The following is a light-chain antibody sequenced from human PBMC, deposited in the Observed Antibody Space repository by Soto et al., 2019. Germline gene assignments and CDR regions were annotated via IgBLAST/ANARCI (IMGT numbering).Light chain of an antibody. J-gene: IGLJ3*02. CDR3: AVWDDTLSGWV. V-gene: IGLV1-47*01. CDR1: SSNIGTNY. Sequence: SALTQPRSAAATRRQRVTISCSRSSSNIGTNYVYWYQQLPGTAPKLLIYANDHRPSGVPDRLSGSKSATSASLAISDLRSEDEADYYCAVWDDTLSGWVLGGVTQLTVL. CDR2: AND.